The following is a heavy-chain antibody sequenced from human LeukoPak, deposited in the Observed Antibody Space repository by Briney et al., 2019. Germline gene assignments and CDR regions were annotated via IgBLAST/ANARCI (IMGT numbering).Heavy chain of an antibody. Sequence: GGSLRLSCAASGFTFSDSTMSWYRQAPGRGLEWVGFVRRKVYGGTTEYAASVKGRFTISRDDSKSIAYLQMDSLKTEDTAVYYCTRGQGLYHWGQGTLVTVSS. D-gene: IGHD2/OR15-2a*01. J-gene: IGHJ4*02. V-gene: IGHV3-49*03. CDR3: TRGQGLYH. CDR1: GFTFSDST. CDR2: VRRKVYGGTT.